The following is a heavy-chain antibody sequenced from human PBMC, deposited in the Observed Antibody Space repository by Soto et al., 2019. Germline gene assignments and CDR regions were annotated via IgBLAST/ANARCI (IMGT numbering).Heavy chain of an antibody. Sequence: QVQLVQSGAEVKKPGSSVKVSCKASGDSFNNDGVNWVRQAPGQGLEWVGGIIPHFGPAKYPQKFQGRATITADTPTNTVFMESLSLTSDDTAIYYCARGALLDWHNYFALDVWGQGTSVTVSS. D-gene: IGHD3-9*01. CDR1: GDSFNNDG. V-gene: IGHV1-69*06. CDR2: IIPHFGPA. CDR3: ARGALLDWHNYFALDV. J-gene: IGHJ6*02.